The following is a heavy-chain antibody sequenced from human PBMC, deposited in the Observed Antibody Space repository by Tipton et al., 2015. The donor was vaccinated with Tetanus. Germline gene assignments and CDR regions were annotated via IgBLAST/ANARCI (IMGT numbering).Heavy chain of an antibody. J-gene: IGHJ5*02. CDR1: GYSFTSYW. Sequence: QSGAEVKRPGESLKISCKGSGYSFTSYWIGWVRQMPGKGLEWMGIIYPGDSDTRYSPSFQGQVTISADKSISTAYLQWSSLKASDTAMYYCATRYCSGGSCYSDNWFDPWGQGTLVTVSS. CDR2: IYPGDSDT. V-gene: IGHV5-51*01. D-gene: IGHD2-15*01. CDR3: ATRYCSGGSCYSDNWFDP.